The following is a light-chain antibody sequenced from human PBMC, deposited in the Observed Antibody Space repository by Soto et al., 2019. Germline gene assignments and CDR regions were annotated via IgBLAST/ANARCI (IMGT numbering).Light chain of an antibody. CDR3: QERSNRPQLT. CDR2: DAS. CDR1: QSVSNY. Sequence: EIVLTQSPATLSLSPGERATLSCRASQSVSNYLAWYQQKPGQAPRLLIYDASNRATGIPARFSGSGSGTDFTLTISSLEPEDFAVYFCQERSNRPQLTFGGGTKVDIK. V-gene: IGKV3-11*01. J-gene: IGKJ4*01.